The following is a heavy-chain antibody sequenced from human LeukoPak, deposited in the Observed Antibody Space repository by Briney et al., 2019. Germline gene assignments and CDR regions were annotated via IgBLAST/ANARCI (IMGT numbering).Heavy chain of an antibody. CDR2: IWYDGSNK. V-gene: IGHV3-33*01. D-gene: IGHD6-13*01. J-gene: IGHJ4*02. CDR1: GFTFSSYG. CDR3: VRGPSYLVPCFDY. Sequence: GGSLRLSCAASGFTFSSYGMHWVRQAPGKGLEWVAVIWYDGSNKYYADSVKGRFTISSDNSKNTLYLQMNSLRAEDTAVYFCVRGPSYLVPCFDYWGQGSLVTASS.